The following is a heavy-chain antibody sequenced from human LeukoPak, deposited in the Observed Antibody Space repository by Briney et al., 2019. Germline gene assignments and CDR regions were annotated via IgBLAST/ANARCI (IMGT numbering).Heavy chain of an antibody. Sequence: GPSVKVSCKASGYTFTSYAMHWVRQAPGQRLEWMGWINAGNGNTKYSQKFQGRVTITADESTSTAYMELSSLRSEDTAVYYCARVWGEYDFWSGPFDYWGQGTLVTVSS. J-gene: IGHJ4*02. CDR2: INAGNGNT. D-gene: IGHD3-3*01. CDR1: GYTFTSYA. V-gene: IGHV1-3*01. CDR3: ARVWGEYDFWSGPFDY.